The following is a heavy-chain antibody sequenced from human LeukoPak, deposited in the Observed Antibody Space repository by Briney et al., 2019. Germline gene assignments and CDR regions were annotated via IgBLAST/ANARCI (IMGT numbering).Heavy chain of an antibody. D-gene: IGHD6-19*01. J-gene: IGHJ4*02. V-gene: IGHV4-34*01. CDR1: GGSFSGYY. CDR3: ARGGIAVAGRGFFDY. Sequence: SETLSLTCAVYGGSFSGYYWSWIRQPPGKGLEWIGEINHSGSTNYNPSLKSRVTISVDTSKNQFSLKLSSVTAADSAVYYCARGGIAVAGRGFFDYWGQGTLVTVSS. CDR2: INHSGST.